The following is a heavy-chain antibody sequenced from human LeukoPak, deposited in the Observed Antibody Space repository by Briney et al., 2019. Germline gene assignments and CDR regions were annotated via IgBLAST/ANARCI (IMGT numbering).Heavy chain of an antibody. CDR1: GFTFSSYS. D-gene: IGHD2-8*02. V-gene: IGHV3-48*04. J-gene: IGHJ2*01. CDR2: ITSSSSSI. CDR3: AKDTLLGWYFDL. Sequence: GGSLRLSCAASGFTFSSYSMNWVRQAPGKGLEWVSYITSSSSSIYYADSVKGRFTISRDNAKNTLYLQMNSLRAEDTAVYYCAKDTLLGWYFDLWGRGTLVTVSS.